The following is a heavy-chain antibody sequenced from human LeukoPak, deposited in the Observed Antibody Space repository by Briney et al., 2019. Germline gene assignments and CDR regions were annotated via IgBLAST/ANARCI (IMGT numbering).Heavy chain of an antibody. D-gene: IGHD1-26*01. CDR1: GGSISSYY. V-gene: IGHV4-4*07. Sequence: SETLSLTCTVSGGSISSYYWSWIRQPAGKGLEWIGRIYTSGSTNYNPSLKSRVTMSVDTSKNQFSLKLSSVTAADTAVYYCARASVVGATYYFDYWGQGTLVTVSS. CDR3: ARASVVGATYYFDY. J-gene: IGHJ4*02. CDR2: IYTSGST.